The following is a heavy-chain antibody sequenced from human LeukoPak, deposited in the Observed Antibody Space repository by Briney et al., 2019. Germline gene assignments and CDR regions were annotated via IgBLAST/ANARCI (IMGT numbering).Heavy chain of an antibody. V-gene: IGHV3-7*01. CDR2: IRQDGSER. Sequence: SGGSLRLSCTASGFIFSNYCMTWFRQAPAKGLEWVAHIRQDGSERQYVDSVKDRFTISRDNAKNSLDLQMDSLRAEDTAVYYCARDWGSTGYDLYDSWGQGTLVTVSS. J-gene: IGHJ4*02. CDR3: ARDWGSTGYDLYDS. CDR1: GFIFSNYC. D-gene: IGHD5-12*01.